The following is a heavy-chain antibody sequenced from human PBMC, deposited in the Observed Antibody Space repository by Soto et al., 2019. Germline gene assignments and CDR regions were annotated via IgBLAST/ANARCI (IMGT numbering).Heavy chain of an antibody. CDR1: GYSFTSYW. J-gene: IGHJ4*02. CDR3: ASAEDSGSYYNAFGY. V-gene: IGHV5-51*01. D-gene: IGHD3-10*01. CDR2: IYPGDSDT. Sequence: PGESLKISCKGSGYSFTSYWIGWVRQMPGKGLEWMGIIYPGDSDTRYSPSFQGQVTISADKSISTAYLQWSSLKASDTAMYYCASAEDSGSYYNAFGYWGQGTLVTVSS.